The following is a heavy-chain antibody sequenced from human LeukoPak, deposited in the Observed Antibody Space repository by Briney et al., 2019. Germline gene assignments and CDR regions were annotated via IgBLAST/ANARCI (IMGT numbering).Heavy chain of an antibody. CDR3: ARATYDYVWGSYRSFDY. CDR1: GGSISSGGYY. Sequence: PSQTLSLTCTVSGGSISSGGYYWSWIRQHPGKGLEWIGYIYYSGSTNYNPSLKSRVTISVDTSKNQFSLKLSSVTAADTAVYYCARATYDYVWGSYRSFDYWGQGTLVTVSS. V-gene: IGHV4-61*08. CDR2: IYYSGST. D-gene: IGHD3-16*02. J-gene: IGHJ4*02.